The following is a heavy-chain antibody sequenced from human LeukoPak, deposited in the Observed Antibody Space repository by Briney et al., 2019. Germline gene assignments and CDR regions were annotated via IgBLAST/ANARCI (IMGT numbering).Heavy chain of an antibody. CDR2: ISGSGGST. V-gene: IGHV3-23*01. CDR3: AKGTGSYYFRFDY. J-gene: IGHJ4*02. CDR1: GFTFATYA. Sequence: GGSLRLSCAASGFTFATYAMSWVRQAPGKGLEWVSTISGSGGSTYYADSVKGRFTISRDNSKNTLYLQMNSLRAEDTAVYYCAKGTGSYYFRFDYWGQGTLVTVSS. D-gene: IGHD1-26*01.